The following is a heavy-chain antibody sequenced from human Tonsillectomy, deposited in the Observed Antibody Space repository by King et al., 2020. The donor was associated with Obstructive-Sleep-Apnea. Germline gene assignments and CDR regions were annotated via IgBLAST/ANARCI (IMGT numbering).Heavy chain of an antibody. J-gene: IGHJ6*02. V-gene: IGHV3-21*01. D-gene: IGHD6-19*01. Sequence: VQLVESGGGLVKPGGSLRLSCAASGFTFSSYSMNWVRQAPGKGLEWVSSISSSSYIYYADSVKGRFTISRDNAKNSLYLQMNSLRAEDTAVYYCARDRSSGGYGMDVWGQGTTVTVSS. CDR3: ARDRSSGGYGMDV. CDR2: ISSSSYI. CDR1: GFTFSSYS.